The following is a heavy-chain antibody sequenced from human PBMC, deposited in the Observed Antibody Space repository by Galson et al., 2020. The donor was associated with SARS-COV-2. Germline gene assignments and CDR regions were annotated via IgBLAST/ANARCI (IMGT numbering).Heavy chain of an antibody. CDR2: FDPEDGET. D-gene: IGHD3-22*01. CDR1: GYTLTELS. J-gene: IGHJ4*02. V-gene: IGHV1-24*01. Sequence: ASVKVSCKVSGYTLTELSMHWVRQAPGKGLEWMGGFDPEDGETIYAQKFQGRVTMTEDTSTDTAYMELSSLRSEDTDVYYCATAAWDSSGYYYRGLDYWGQGTLVTVSS. CDR3: ATAAWDSSGYYYRGLDY.